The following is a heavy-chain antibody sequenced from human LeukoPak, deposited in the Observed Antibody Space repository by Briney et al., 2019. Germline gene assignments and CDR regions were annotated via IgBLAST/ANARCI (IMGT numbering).Heavy chain of an antibody. J-gene: IGHJ5*02. Sequence: ASVKISCKTSGYIFTDHYGHWLQHAPGGGLQWMGRVDPADGETKVAPRFQGRVTIIADTSFDTAYMELSSLRSEDTAMYFCAIDLKTQTILGDGRFDTWGQGTLITVSS. V-gene: IGHV1-69-2*01. CDR1: GYIFTDHY. D-gene: IGHD3-16*01. CDR3: AIDLKTQTILGDGRFDT. CDR2: VDPADGET.